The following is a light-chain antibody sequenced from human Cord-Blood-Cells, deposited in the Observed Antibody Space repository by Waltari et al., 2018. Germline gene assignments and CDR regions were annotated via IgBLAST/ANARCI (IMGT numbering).Light chain of an antibody. V-gene: IGLV6-57*01. CDR1: SGSIASNY. J-gene: IGLJ3*02. Sequence: NFMLTQPHSVSESPGKTVTISCTRSSGSIASNYAPWYQQRPGSSPTTVIYEDNQRPSGVPDRFSGSIDSSSNSASLTISGLKTEDEADYYCQSYDSSNRVFGGGTKLTVL. CDR2: EDN. CDR3: QSYDSSNRV.